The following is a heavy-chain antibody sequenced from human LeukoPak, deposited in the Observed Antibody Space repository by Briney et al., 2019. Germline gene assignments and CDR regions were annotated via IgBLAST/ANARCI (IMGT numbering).Heavy chain of an antibody. CDR3: ARHYRAVAGGLDY. CDR2: IYYSGST. J-gene: IGHJ4*02. D-gene: IGHD6-19*01. Sequence: SETLSLTCTVSGGSISSSSYYWGWIRQPPGKGLEWIGSIYYSGSTYYNPSLKSRVTISVDTSKNQFSLKLSSVTAADTAVYYCARHYRAVAGGLDYWGQGTLVTVSS. V-gene: IGHV4-39*01. CDR1: GGSISSSSYY.